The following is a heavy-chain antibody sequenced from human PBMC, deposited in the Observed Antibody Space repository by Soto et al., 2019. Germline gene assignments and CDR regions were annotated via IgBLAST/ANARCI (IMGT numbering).Heavy chain of an antibody. V-gene: IGHV1-69*12. Sequence: QVQLVQSGAEVKKPGSSVKVSCKASGGTFSSYAISWVRQAPGQGLEWMGGIIPIFGTANYAQKFQGRVRITADESRSTAYRGLSSLRSEDTAVYYWGRARYDRGDQKFDYWGQGTLVTVSS. J-gene: IGHJ4*02. D-gene: IGHD3-22*01. CDR2: IIPIFGTA. CDR1: GGTFSSYA. CDR3: GRARYDRGDQKFDY.